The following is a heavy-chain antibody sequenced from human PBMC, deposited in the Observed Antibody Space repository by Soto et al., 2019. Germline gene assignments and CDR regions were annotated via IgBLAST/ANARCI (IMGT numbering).Heavy chain of an antibody. V-gene: IGHV1-69*01. D-gene: IGHD3-22*01. J-gene: IGHJ4*02. Sequence: QVQLVQSGAEVKKPGSSVKVSCKASGGTFSNSAISWVRQAPGQGLEWMGGIIPLLATGNYAQKFQGRVTITADESTSTAYMELSSLRSEDTAIYYCARGPDSSDYYYFYWGQGTLVTVSS. CDR3: ARGPDSSDYYYFY. CDR1: GGTFSNSA. CDR2: IIPLLATG.